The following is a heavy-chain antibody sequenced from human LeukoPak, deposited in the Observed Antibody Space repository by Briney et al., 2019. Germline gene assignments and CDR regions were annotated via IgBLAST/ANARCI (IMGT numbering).Heavy chain of an antibody. Sequence: ASVKVSCKASGYTFTSYAMHWVRQAPGQRLEWMGWINAGNGNTKYSQKFQGRVTITRDTSASTAYMELSSLRSEDTAVYYYARGVAVAKKGSYFFDYWGQGTLVTVSS. CDR2: INAGNGNT. V-gene: IGHV1-3*01. CDR1: GYTFTSYA. CDR3: ARGVAVAKKGSYFFDY. D-gene: IGHD6-19*01. J-gene: IGHJ4*02.